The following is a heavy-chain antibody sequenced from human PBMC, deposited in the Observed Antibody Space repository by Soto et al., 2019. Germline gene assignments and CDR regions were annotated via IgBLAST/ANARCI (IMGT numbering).Heavy chain of an antibody. Sequence: SETLSLTCTVSGGSVSSGSYYWSWIRQPPGKGLEWIGYIYYSGSTNYNPSLKSRVTISVDTSKNQFSLKLSSVTAADTAVYYCARDMAVARKYYYYYGMDVWGQGTTVTVSS. J-gene: IGHJ6*02. CDR2: IYYSGST. D-gene: IGHD6-19*01. V-gene: IGHV4-61*01. CDR3: ARDMAVARKYYYYYGMDV. CDR1: GGSVSSGSYY.